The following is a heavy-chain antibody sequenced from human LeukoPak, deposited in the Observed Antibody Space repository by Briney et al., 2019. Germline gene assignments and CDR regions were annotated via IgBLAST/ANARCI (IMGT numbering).Heavy chain of an antibody. D-gene: IGHD3-10*01. CDR1: GYSFTSYW. Sequence: GESLKISCKGSGYSFTSYWIGWVRQMPGKGLEWMGIIYPGDSDTRYSPSFQGQVTISADKSISTAYLQWSSLKASDTVMYYCARRTGYGSGSYYWFDPWGQGTLVTVSS. J-gene: IGHJ5*02. CDR3: ARRTGYGSGSYYWFDP. V-gene: IGHV5-51*01. CDR2: IYPGDSDT.